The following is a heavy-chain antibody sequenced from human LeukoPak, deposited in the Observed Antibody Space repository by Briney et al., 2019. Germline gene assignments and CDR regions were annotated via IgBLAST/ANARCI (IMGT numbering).Heavy chain of an antibody. D-gene: IGHD6-19*01. CDR3: ARVGSISGWPTDS. CDR1: GFTFSDYG. Sequence: GSLRLSCAASGFTFSDYGMNWVRQAPGRGLEWVSFISATSSYIYYADSVKGRFTLSRDDATDSLFLQMNRLRGDDTAVYYCARVGSISGWPTDSWGQGTLVTVAS. CDR2: ISATSSYI. V-gene: IGHV3-21*01. J-gene: IGHJ4*02.